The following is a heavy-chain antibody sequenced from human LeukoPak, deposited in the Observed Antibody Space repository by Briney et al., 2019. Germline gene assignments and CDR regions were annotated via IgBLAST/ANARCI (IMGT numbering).Heavy chain of an antibody. J-gene: IGHJ4*02. D-gene: IGHD5-18*01. V-gene: IGHV3-23*01. Sequence: SGGSLRLSCAASGFTFSNYALSWVRQAPGKGLEWVSAVSGGGSSTYYADSVKGRFTISTDSSKNTLYLQMSSLRAEDTALYYCAKDYGRGYSYGYFDYWGQGTLVSVSS. CDR1: GFTFSNYA. CDR3: AKDYGRGYSYGYFDY. CDR2: VSGGGSST.